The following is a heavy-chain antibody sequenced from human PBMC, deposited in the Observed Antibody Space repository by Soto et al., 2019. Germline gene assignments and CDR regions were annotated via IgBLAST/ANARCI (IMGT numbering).Heavy chain of an antibody. CDR2: IRVGGGVT. CDR1: GFTFRNQD. CDR3: AKDRQFRSYYESAGHYND. D-gene: IGHD3-22*01. J-gene: IGHJ4*02. Sequence: EVQLLESGGGLVQPGGSLRLPCVASGFTFRNQDRRWVRQAPGKGLEWVSVIRVGGGVTYYADSVKGRFTISRDNSKNTLYLQMNTLRAKDPAVYYCAKDRQFRSYYESAGHYNDWGQGTLVTVSS. V-gene: IGHV3-23*01.